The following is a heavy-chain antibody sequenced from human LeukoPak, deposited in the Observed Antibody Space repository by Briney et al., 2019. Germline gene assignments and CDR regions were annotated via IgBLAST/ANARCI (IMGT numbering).Heavy chain of an antibody. CDR3: ATYSVTGAWAECFLH. J-gene: IGHJ1*01. V-gene: IGHV4-4*07. Sequence: SETLPLTCTVSGGSMSDYYWSWVRQPAGKGLEWIGRIHFSGTTYYNPSLKSRSTISMDTSKNQFSLKLSSVTAADTAVYYCATYSVTGAWAECFLHWGQGTLVTVSS. D-gene: IGHD5/OR15-5a*01. CDR2: IHFSGTT. CDR1: GGSMSDYY.